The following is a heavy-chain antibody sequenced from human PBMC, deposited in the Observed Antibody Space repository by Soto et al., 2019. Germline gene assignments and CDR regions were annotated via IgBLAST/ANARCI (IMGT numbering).Heavy chain of an antibody. D-gene: IGHD6-6*01. V-gene: IGHV3-74*01. Sequence: EVQLVESGGGLVQPGGSLRLSCAASGFTFSSYWMHWVRQAPGKGLVWVSRINGDGGTTNYADSVKGRFTISRDNVKNTLFLQSNSLRVEDAAVYYCARVGGSSWHWGQGTLVTVSS. CDR1: GFTFSSYW. CDR2: INGDGGTT. CDR3: ARVGGSSWH. J-gene: IGHJ4*02.